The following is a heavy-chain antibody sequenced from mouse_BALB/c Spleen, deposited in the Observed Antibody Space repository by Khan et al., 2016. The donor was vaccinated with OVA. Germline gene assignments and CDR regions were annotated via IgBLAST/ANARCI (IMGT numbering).Heavy chain of an antibody. Sequence: EVQLVESGGDLVRPGGSLQLSCTASGFTFSSYSMSWVRQTPDKRLEWVATISSDGDYTYYPDNVKGRFTISSDNARNTLYLQMSSLKSEDTAMYYCASHLTGSFAYWGQGTLVTVSA. D-gene: IGHD4-1*01. J-gene: IGHJ3*01. V-gene: IGHV5-6*01. CDR3: ASHLTGSFAY. CDR1: GFTFSSYS. CDR2: ISSDGDYT.